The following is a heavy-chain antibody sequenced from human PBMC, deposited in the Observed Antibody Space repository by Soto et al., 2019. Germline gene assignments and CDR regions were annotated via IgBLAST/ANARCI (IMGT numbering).Heavy chain of an antibody. CDR2: INHSGST. V-gene: IGHV4-34*01. CDR1: GGSFSGYY. Sequence: SETLSLTCAVYGGSFSGYYWSWIRQPPGKGLEWIGEINHSGSTNYNPSLKSRVTISVDTSKNQFSLKLSSVTAADTAVYYCARDVLRYFDASLRAAPRGQGTLVTVSS. J-gene: IGHJ4*02. CDR3: ARDVLRYFDASLRAAP. D-gene: IGHD3-9*01.